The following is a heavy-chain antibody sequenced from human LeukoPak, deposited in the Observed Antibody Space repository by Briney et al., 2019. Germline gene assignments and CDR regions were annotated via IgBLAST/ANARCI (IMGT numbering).Heavy chain of an antibody. J-gene: IGHJ4*02. Sequence: GGSLRLSCAASGFTFSNAWMSWVRQAPGKGLEWVGHIRDKADGGTADYGAPVKGRFTISRDDSESMVYLQMNSLKTEDTAVYYCTTQIGDYWGQGTLVTVSS. CDR2: IRDKADGGTA. V-gene: IGHV3-15*01. D-gene: IGHD3-10*01. CDR1: GFTFSNAW. CDR3: TTQIGDY.